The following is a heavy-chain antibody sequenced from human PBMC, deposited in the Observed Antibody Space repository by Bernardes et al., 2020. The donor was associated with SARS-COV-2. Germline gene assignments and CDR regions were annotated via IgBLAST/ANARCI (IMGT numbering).Heavy chain of an antibody. CDR3: AREGGYFDWSRDYYFDY. V-gene: IGHV3-48*01. CDR2: ISSSSSTI. CDR1: GFTFSSYS. Sequence: GGSLRLSCAASGFTFSSYSMNWVRQAPGKGLEWVSYISSSSSTIYYADSVKGRFTISRDNAKNSLYLQMNSLRAEDTAVYYCAREGGYFDWSRDYYFDYWGQGTLVTVSS. D-gene: IGHD3-9*01. J-gene: IGHJ4*02.